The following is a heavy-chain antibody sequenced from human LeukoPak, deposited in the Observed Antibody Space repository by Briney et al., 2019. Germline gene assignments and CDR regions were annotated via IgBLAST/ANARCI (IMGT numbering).Heavy chain of an antibody. CDR1: GFTFSSYA. CDR3: ASVAFDI. J-gene: IGHJ3*02. V-gene: IGHV3-30*04. CDR2: ISYDGSNK. Sequence: GRSLRLSCAASGFTFSSYAMHWVRQAPGKGLEWVAVISYDGSNKYYADSVKGRFTISRDNSKNTLYLQMNSLRAEDTAVYYCASVAFDIWGQGTVVTVSS.